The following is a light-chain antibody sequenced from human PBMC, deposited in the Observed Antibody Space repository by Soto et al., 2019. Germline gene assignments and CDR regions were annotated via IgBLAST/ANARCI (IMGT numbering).Light chain of an antibody. Sequence: DIQLTQAPSFLSASAGDRVSITCRASQAISSYLAWYQQKPGRAPKLLIYAASTLQSGVPSRFSGSGSGTESTLTITSLQPEDFATYYCQQLNSFPITLGQGTRLEIK. J-gene: IGKJ5*01. CDR1: QAISSY. CDR3: QQLNSFPIT. CDR2: AAS. V-gene: IGKV1-9*01.